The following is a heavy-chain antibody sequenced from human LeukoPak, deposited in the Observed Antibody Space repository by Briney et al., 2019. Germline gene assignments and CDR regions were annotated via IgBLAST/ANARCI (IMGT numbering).Heavy chain of an antibody. CDR1: GFTFDDYA. J-gene: IGHJ4*02. V-gene: IGHV3-9*01. D-gene: IGHD2-15*01. CDR3: ARDQEVKVVAAPDY. CDR2: ISWNSGSI. Sequence: PGRSLRLSCAASGFTFDDYAMHWVRQAPGKGLEWVSGISWNSGSIGYADSVKGRFTISRDNAKNSLYLQMNSLRAEDTAVYYCARDQEVKVVAAPDYWGQGTLVTVSS.